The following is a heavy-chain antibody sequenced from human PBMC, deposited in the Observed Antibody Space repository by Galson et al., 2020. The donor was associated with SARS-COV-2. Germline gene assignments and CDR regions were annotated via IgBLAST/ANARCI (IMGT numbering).Heavy chain of an antibody. D-gene: IGHD3-9*01. V-gene: IGHV4-31*03. Sequence: SETLSLTCTVSGGSISSGYYWTWIRPPPGKGLEWVAYSYHSGRTYYNPSLKSRLTMSMDTSKNQFSLTLSSVTAADTAVYYCARGLDHQPRTIDWGQGTLVTVSS. CDR3: ARGLDHQPRTID. J-gene: IGHJ4*02. CDR1: GGSISSGYY. CDR2: SYHSGRT.